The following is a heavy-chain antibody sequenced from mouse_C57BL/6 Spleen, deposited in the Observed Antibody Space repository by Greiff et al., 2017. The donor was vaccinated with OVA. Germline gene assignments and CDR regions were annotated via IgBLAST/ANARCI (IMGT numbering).Heavy chain of an antibody. Sequence: VQLQQPGAELVMPGASVKLSCKASGYTFTSYWMHWVKQRPGQGLEWIGEIDPSDSYTNYNQKFKGKSTLTVDKSSSTAYMQLSSLTSEDSAVYYCARKLYYGSSYWYFDVWGTGTTVTVSS. CDR3: ARKLYYGSSYWYFDV. J-gene: IGHJ1*03. V-gene: IGHV1-69*01. D-gene: IGHD1-1*01. CDR1: GYTFTSYW. CDR2: IDPSDSYT.